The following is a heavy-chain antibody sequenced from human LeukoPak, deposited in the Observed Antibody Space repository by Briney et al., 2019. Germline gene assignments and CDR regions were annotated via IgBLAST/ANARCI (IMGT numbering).Heavy chain of an antibody. CDR3: ARHYGP. Sequence: SETLSLTCTVSGGSISSNAYYWAWIRQPPGKGLEWIGSIYSSVSTYYNPSLKSRVTISVDTSKNQFSLRLSSVTAADTALYYCARHYGPWGQGTLVTVSS. CDR1: GGSISSNAYY. J-gene: IGHJ4*02. V-gene: IGHV4-39*01. CDR2: IYSSVST. D-gene: IGHD3-10*01.